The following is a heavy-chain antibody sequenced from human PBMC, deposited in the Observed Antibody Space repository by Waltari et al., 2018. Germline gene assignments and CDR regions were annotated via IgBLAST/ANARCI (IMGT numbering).Heavy chain of an antibody. CDR2: INHSGST. CDR1: GGSFSGYY. D-gene: IGHD3-22*01. J-gene: IGHJ4*02. V-gene: IGHV4-34*01. CDR3: ARHHPPYYYDSSGYQLASPFDY. Sequence: QVQLQQWGAGLLKPSEPLSLTCAVYGGSFSGYYWIWIRQPPGKGLEWIGEINHSGSTNYNPSLKSRVTISVDTSKNQFSLKLSSVTAADTAVYYCARHHPPYYYDSSGYQLASPFDYWGQGTLVTVSS.